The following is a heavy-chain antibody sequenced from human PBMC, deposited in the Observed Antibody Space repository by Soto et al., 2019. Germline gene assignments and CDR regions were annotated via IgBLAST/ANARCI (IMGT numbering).Heavy chain of an antibody. J-gene: IGHJ4*02. CDR3: ARGGPYFYYFDS. Sequence: QVQLVESGGGVVQPGRSLRLSCAASGFTFSSYGMHWVRQAPGKGLEWVAFIWYDGSNKYYADSVKGRFTISRDNSKNTLYLQMNSLRAEDTAVYYCARGGPYFYYFDSWGQGTLVTVSS. CDR1: GFTFSSYG. V-gene: IGHV3-33*01. CDR2: IWYDGSNK. D-gene: IGHD2-15*01.